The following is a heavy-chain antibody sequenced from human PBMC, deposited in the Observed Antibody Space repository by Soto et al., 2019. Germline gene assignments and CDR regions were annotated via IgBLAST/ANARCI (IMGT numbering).Heavy chain of an antibody. Sequence: SVKVSCKASGGTFSSYAISWVRQAPGQGLEWMGGIIPIFGTANYAQKFQGRVTITADESTSTAYMELSSLRSEDTAVYYCARAPYYDSSGYYYGDNWFDPWGQGTLVTVSS. V-gene: IGHV1-69*13. D-gene: IGHD3-22*01. J-gene: IGHJ5*02. CDR3: ARAPYYDSSGYYYGDNWFDP. CDR1: GGTFSSYA. CDR2: IIPIFGTA.